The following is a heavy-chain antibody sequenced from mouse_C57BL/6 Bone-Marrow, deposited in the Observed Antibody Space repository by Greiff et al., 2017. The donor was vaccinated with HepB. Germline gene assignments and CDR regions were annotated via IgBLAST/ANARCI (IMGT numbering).Heavy chain of an antibody. V-gene: IGHV5-17*01. CDR2: ISSGSSTI. CDR3: ARPMNRAWFAY. D-gene: IGHD2-3*01. CDR1: GFTFSDYG. J-gene: IGHJ3*01. Sequence: EVNLVESGGGLVKPGGSLKLSCAASGFTFSDYGMHWVRQAPEKGLEWVAYISSGSSTIYYADTVKGRFTISRDNAKNTLFQQMTSLRSEDTAMYYCARPMNRAWFAYWGQGTLVTVSA.